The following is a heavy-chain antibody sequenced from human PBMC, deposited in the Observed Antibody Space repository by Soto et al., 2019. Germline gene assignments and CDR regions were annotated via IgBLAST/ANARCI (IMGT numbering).Heavy chain of an antibody. V-gene: IGHV3-49*03. J-gene: IGHJ3*02. CDR3: TTMGPTGDDAFDI. CDR2: IRSKAYGGTT. CDR1: GFTFGDYA. Sequence: GGSLRLSCTASGFTFGDYAMSWFRQAPGKGLEWVGFIRSKAYGGTTEYAASVKGRFTISRDDSKSIAYLQMNSLKTEDTAVYYCTTMGPTGDDAFDIWGQGTMVT.